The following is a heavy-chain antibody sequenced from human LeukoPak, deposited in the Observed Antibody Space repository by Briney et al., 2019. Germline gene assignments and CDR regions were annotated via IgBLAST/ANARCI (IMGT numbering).Heavy chain of an antibody. CDR3: ATSDDSSGSD. CDR1: GFTFRGYW. D-gene: IGHD3-22*01. Sequence: GSLRLSCVASGFTFRGYWMSWVRQAPGKGLEWVANINEDGSVKHYVDSVKGRFTISRDNAKNSVFLQMNSLRDEDTALYYCATSDDSSGSDWGQGTLVTVSS. V-gene: IGHV3-7*01. CDR2: INEDGSVK. J-gene: IGHJ4*02.